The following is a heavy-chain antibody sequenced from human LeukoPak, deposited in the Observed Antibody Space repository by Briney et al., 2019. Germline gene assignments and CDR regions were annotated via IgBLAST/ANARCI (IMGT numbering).Heavy chain of an antibody. V-gene: IGHV3-23*01. CDR3: AKGDGRDYYDSSGYYLSGYFDY. Sequence: GGSLRLSYAASGFTFSSYAMSWVRQAPGKGLEWVSAISGSGGSTYYADSVKGRFTISRDNSKNTLYLQMNSLRAEDTAVYYCAKGDGRDYYDSSGYYLSGYFDYWGQGTLVTVSS. CDR2: ISGSGGST. J-gene: IGHJ4*02. CDR1: GFTFSSYA. D-gene: IGHD3-22*01.